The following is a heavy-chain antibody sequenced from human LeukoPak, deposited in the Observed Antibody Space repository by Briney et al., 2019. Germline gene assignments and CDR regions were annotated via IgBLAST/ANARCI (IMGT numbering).Heavy chain of an antibody. V-gene: IGHV3-30*04. CDR2: IASHAGDA. CDR1: PFIFSKYA. Sequence: GGSLRFSCAISPFIFSKYAMNWVRQTPGKGLEGVAVIASHAGDAHYSDSVKGRFTISRDDSKNTLYLQMNNLGVEDTAVYYCARDRLNRADCGTDCYSAVFDYWGQGVLVTVSS. D-gene: IGHD2-21*02. J-gene: IGHJ4*02. CDR3: ARDRLNRADCGTDCYSAVFDY.